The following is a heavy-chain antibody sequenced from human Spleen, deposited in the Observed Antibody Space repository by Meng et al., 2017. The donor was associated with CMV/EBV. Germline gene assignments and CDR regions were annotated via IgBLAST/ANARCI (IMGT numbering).Heavy chain of an antibody. CDR1: GGTFSSYG. J-gene: IGHJ6*02. V-gene: IGHV1-69*05. Sequence: SVKVSCKASGGTFSSYGISWVRQAPGQGHEWMGGIIPIFGIVHYAQKLQGRVTITTDESTKTAYMELSSLRPDDTAVYYCARLSIEMRTTIYYTGLDVWGQGTTVTVSS. CDR3: ARLSIEMRTTIYYTGLDV. D-gene: IGHD1/OR15-1a*01. CDR2: IIPIFGIV.